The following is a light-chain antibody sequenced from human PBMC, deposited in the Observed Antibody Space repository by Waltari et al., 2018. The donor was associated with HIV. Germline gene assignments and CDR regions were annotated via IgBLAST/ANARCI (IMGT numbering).Light chain of an antibody. CDR2: YDD. V-gene: IGLV1-36*01. J-gene: IGLJ2*01. CDR3: AAWDDSLNGPV. CDR1: SSNIGNNA. Sequence: QSVLTQPPSVSEAPRQRVTISCSGSSSNIGNNAVNWYQQPPGKAPKLLIYYDDLLPSGVSDRFSGSKSVTSASLAISGLQSEDEADYYCAAWDDSLNGPVFGGGTKLTVL.